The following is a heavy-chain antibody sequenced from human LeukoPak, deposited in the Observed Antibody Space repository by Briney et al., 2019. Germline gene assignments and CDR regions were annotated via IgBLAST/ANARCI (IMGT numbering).Heavy chain of an antibody. CDR1: GFTFGYVW. Sequence: GGSLRLSCAASGFTFGYVWMSWVRQAPGKGLEWVARIASTADGGTTEYAAPVKGRFTISRDDSKSIPYLQMNSLKTEDTALYFCSEGLDYWGQGTLVTVS. CDR3: SEGLDY. CDR2: IASTADGGTT. V-gene: IGHV3-15*04. J-gene: IGHJ4*02.